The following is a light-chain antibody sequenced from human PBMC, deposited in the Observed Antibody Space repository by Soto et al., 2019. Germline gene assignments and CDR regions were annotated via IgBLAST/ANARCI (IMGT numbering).Light chain of an antibody. J-gene: IGKJ2*01. Sequence: EIVLTQSPGTMSLFPGERATLSCRASQSVSSRNLAWYRQKPGQAPSLLIFGASNRATGIPDRFSGSGSGTDFTLTISRLEPEDCAVYYCLRYGDSPPAYTFGQGTKLEIK. V-gene: IGKV3-20*01. CDR1: QSVSSRN. CDR2: GAS. CDR3: LRYGDSPPAYT.